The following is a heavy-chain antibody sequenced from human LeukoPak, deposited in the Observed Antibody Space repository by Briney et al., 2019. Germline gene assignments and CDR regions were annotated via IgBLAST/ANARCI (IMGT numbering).Heavy chain of an antibody. CDR3: GRVIAGAIDY. J-gene: IGHJ4*02. CDR2: ISYDGSNK. CDR1: GFTFSSYG. D-gene: IGHD6-13*01. V-gene: IGHV3-30*03. Sequence: PGRSLRLSCAASGFTFSSYGMHWVRQAPGKGLEWVAVISYDGSNKYYADSVKGRFTISRDNADNSLYLQMNSLRAEDTAVYYCGRVIAGAIDYWGQGTLVTVSS.